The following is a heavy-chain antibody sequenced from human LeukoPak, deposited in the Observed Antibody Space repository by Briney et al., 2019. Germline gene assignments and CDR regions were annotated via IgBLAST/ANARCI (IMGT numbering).Heavy chain of an antibody. V-gene: IGHV1-2*02. J-gene: IGHJ4*02. CDR1: GYTFTGYY. CDR2: INPNSGDT. Sequence: ASVKVSCKASGYTFTGYYIHWVRQAPGQGLEWMGSINPNSGDTNYAQKFQGRVTMTRDTSISTTYMELSRPRSDDTAVYYCARDQYCSGGNCYPYFYYWGQGTLVTVSS. CDR3: ARDQYCSGGNCYPYFYY. D-gene: IGHD2-15*01.